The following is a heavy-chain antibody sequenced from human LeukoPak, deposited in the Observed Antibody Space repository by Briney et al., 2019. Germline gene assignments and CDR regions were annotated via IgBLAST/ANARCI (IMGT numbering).Heavy chain of an antibody. CDR1: GGSISSYY. CDR2: INYSGST. J-gene: IGHJ4*02. V-gene: IGHV4-59*08. CDR3: ARLRLFSYYDSSGFPDY. D-gene: IGHD3-22*01. Sequence: PSETLSLTCSVSGGSISSYYWSWIRQPPGKGLEWIGYINYSGSTNYNPSLKSRVTISVDTSKNQFSLKLSSVTAADTAVYYCARLRLFSYYDSSGFPDYWGQGTLVTVSS.